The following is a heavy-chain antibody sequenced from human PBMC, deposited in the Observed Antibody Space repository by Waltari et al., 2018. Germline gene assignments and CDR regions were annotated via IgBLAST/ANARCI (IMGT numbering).Heavy chain of an antibody. CDR2: IIPSLGTA. J-gene: IGHJ6*03. V-gene: IGHV1-69*14. CDR1: GGTFSSYA. CDR3: ARETIQLWLGGYYYYYMDV. Sequence: QVQLVQSGAEVKKPGSSVKVSCKASGGTFSSYAISWVRQAPGQGLEWMGRIIPSLGTANYAQKFQGRVTITADKSTSTAYMELSSLRSEDTAVYYCARETIQLWLGGYYYYYMDVWGKGTTVTVSS. D-gene: IGHD5-18*01.